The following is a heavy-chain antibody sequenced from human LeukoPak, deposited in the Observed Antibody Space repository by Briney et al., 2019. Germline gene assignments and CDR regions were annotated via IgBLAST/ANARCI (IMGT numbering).Heavy chain of an antibody. J-gene: IGHJ4*02. CDR3: AREGRVSGYDFDS. Sequence: GGSLRLSCAASGFTFSSYEMQWVRQAPGKGLVWVSRINSDGSSITYADSVKGRFTISRDNAKNTLYLQMNSLGVEDTAVYYCAREGRVSGYDFDSWGQGTLVTVSS. D-gene: IGHD5-12*01. CDR2: INSDGSSI. CDR1: GFTFSSYE. V-gene: IGHV3-74*03.